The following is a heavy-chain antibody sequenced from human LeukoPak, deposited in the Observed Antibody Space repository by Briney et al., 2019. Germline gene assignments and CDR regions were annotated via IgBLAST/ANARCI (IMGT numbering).Heavy chain of an antibody. CDR2: INPNSGGT. D-gene: IGHD3-3*01. CDR1: GYTFTGYY. CDR3: VRTLPSYYDFWSGYYSDSWFDP. J-gene: IGHJ5*02. V-gene: IGHV1-2*02. Sequence: GVSMKVSCKASGYTFTGYYMHWVRQAPGQGLEWMGWINPNSGGTNYAQKFQGRVTMTRDTSISTAYMELSRLRSDDTAVYYCVRTLPSYYDFWSGYYSDSWFDPWGQGTLVTVSS.